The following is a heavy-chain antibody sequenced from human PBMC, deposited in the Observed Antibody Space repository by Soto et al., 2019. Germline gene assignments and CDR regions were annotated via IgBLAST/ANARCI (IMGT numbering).Heavy chain of an antibody. CDR3: ARGVGSGRYRNQSKSFDP. D-gene: IGHD3-10*01. CDR2: ISAYNGNT. V-gene: IGHV1-18*01. CDR1: GYTFTNYG. J-gene: IGHJ5*02. Sequence: ASVKVSCKASGYTFTNYGISWVRQAPGQGLEWMGWISAYNGNTKYAQKLQGRVTMTTDTSTSTAYMELRSLRSDDTAVYYCARGVGSGRYRNQSKSFDPWGKRTLVTLSS.